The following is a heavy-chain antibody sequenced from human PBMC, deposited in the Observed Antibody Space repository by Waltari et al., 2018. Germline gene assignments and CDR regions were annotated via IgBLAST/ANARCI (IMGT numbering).Heavy chain of an antibody. V-gene: IGHV1-2*06. D-gene: IGHD2-21*01. CDR1: GYTFTGYA. Sequence: LVQSGAEVKKPGASVKVSCKASGYTFTGYAILWVRQAPGQGLEWMGRINPKNVDTNYDKNLQGRVALTTDTPTNPAFMELQRLRSDDTAVYYCARKYCGDNYCFLDYWGQGTLLNVSS. CDR2: INPKNVDT. J-gene: IGHJ4*02. CDR3: ARKYCGDNYCFLDY.